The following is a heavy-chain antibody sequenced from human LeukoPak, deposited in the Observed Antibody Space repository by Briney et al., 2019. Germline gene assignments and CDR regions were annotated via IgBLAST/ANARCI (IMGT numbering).Heavy chain of an antibody. D-gene: IGHD3-9*01. J-gene: IGHJ3*02. CDR3: ARGSTYYDILTGYSPGAFDI. Sequence: PSETLSLTCAVSGGSISSGGYSWSWIRQPPGKGLEWIVYIYHSGSTYYNPSLKSRVTISVDRSKNQFSLKLSSVTAADTAVYYCARGSTYYDILTGYSPGAFDIWGQGTMVTVSS. CDR1: GGSISSGGYS. CDR2: IYHSGST. V-gene: IGHV4-30-2*01.